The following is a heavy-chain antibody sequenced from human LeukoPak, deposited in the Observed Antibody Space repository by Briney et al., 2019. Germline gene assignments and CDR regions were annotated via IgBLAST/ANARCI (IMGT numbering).Heavy chain of an antibody. V-gene: IGHV3-21*01. CDR2: ISSSSSYI. CDR3: ARDSVGATNYFDY. CDR1: GFTFSSYS. J-gene: IGHJ4*02. D-gene: IGHD1-26*01. Sequence: GGSLRLSCAASGFTFSSYSMNWVRQAPGKGLEWVSSISSSSSYIYYADSVKGRFTISRDNAKNSLYLRMNSLRAEDTAVYYCARDSVGATNYFDYWGQGTLVTVSS.